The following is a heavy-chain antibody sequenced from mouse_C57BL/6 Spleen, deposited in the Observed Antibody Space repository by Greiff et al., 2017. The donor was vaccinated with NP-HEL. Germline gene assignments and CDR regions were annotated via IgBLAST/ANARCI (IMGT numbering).Heavy chain of an antibody. J-gene: IGHJ4*01. CDR3: TSNRHAMDY. Sequence: VQLQQSGPELVKPGASVTISCKASGYTFTDYYMHWVKQSHGKSLEWIGDINPNNGGTSYNQKFKGKATVTVDKSSSTAYMELRSLTSEDSAIYYCTSNRHAMDYWGQGTSVTVSS. CDR2: INPNNGGT. V-gene: IGHV1-26*01. CDR1: GYTFTDYY.